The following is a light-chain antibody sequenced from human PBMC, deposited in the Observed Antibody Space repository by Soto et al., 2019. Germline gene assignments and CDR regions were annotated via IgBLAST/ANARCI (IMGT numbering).Light chain of an antibody. CDR3: QQYGSSPPT. J-gene: IGKJ1*01. Sequence: EIVMTQSPATLSVSPGERATLSCRASQSFRGLLAWYQQKPGQAPRLLIYGASSRATGIPDRFSGSGSGTDFTLTISRLEPEDFAVYYCQQYGSSPPTFGQGTKVDIK. CDR1: QSFRGL. CDR2: GAS. V-gene: IGKV3-20*01.